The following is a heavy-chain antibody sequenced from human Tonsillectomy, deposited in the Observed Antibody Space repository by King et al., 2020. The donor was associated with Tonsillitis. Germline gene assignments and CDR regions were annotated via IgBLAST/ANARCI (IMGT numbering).Heavy chain of an antibody. CDR2: ISWNSGSI. J-gene: IGHJ4*02. CDR3: AKDPYYGSGSTPSFDY. Sequence: VQLVESGGGLVQPGRSLRLSCAASGFTFDDYAMHWVRQAPGKGLEWVSGISWNSGSIGYADSVKGRFTISGDNAKNSLYLQMNSLRAEDTALYYCAKDPYYGSGSTPSFDYWGQGTLVTVSS. D-gene: IGHD3-10*01. CDR1: GFTFDDYA. V-gene: IGHV3-9*01.